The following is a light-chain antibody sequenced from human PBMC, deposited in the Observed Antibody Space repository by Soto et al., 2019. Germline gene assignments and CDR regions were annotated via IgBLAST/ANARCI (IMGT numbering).Light chain of an antibody. Sequence: QSALTQPPSASGSPGQSVTISCTGTSSDVGGYNYVSWYQQHPGKAPKLMIYEVSKRPSGVPDRFSGSKSGNTASLTISGLQAEDEADYYCASYTAINTWVFGGGTKLTVL. CDR3: ASYTAINTWV. J-gene: IGLJ3*02. CDR2: EVS. V-gene: IGLV2-8*01. CDR1: SSDVGGYNY.